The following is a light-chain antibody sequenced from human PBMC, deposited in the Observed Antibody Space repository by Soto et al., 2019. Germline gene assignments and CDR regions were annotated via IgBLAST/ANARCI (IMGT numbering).Light chain of an antibody. V-gene: IGKV3-20*01. Sequence: EIVLTQSPGTLSLSPGERATLSCRASQSVSSSYLAWYQQKPGQAPRLLIYGASSRATGIPDRFSGSVSGTDFTLTISRLEPEDFAVYYCQQYGSSTPWTFGQGTKVEIK. J-gene: IGKJ1*01. CDR3: QQYGSSTPWT. CDR1: QSVSSSY. CDR2: GAS.